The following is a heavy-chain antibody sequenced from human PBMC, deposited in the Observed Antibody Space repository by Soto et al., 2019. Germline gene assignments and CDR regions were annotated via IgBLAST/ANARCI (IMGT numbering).Heavy chain of an antibody. D-gene: IGHD7-27*01. CDR3: VRDAVAATGSMGY. CDR1: GFTFSTHS. CDR2: ISSNSDYI. J-gene: IGHJ4*02. V-gene: IGHV3-21*01. Sequence: EVQLVESGGGLVKPGGSLRLSCAASGFTFSTHSMNWVRQAPGKGLEWVSSISSNSDYIYYADSVKGRFTISRENAKNSRFLQMNSLRAEDTAVYYCVRDAVAATGSMGYWGQGTLVTVSS.